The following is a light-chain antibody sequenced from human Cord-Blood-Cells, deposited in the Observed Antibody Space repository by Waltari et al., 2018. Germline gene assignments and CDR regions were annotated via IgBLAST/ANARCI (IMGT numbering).Light chain of an antibody. J-gene: IGLJ1*01. CDR1: SSAVGGYNY. CDR2: DVS. CDR3: SAYTSSSTYV. V-gene: IGLV2-14*01. Sequence: QSALTQPASVSGSPGQSITISSTGTSSAVGGYNYVSWYQQHPGKAPKLMIYDVSNRPSGFSNRFSGSKSGNTASLTISGLQAEDEADYYCSAYTSSSTYVFGTGAKVTVL.